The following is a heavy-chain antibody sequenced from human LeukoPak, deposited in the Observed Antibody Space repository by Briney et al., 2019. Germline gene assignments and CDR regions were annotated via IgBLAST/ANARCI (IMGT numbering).Heavy chain of an antibody. Sequence: GGSLRLSCAASGFTFSGSAIHWVRQASGKGLEWVGRIRSKVYSYATAYAASVKGTFTISRDDSKNTAYLQMNSLKIEDTAVYYCTVAYCGSDCYSGYWGQGTLVTVSS. CDR3: TVAYCGSDCYSGY. V-gene: IGHV3-73*01. J-gene: IGHJ4*02. CDR2: IRSKVYSYAT. D-gene: IGHD2-21*02. CDR1: GFTFSGSA.